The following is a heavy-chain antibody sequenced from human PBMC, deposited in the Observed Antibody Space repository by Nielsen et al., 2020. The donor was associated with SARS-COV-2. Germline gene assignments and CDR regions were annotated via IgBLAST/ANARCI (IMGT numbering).Heavy chain of an antibody. V-gene: IGHV3-30*02. J-gene: IGHJ4*02. CDR1: GFTFSSYG. CDR3: ATQRCNWNAKPLWFFDY. CDR2: IRYDGSNK. D-gene: IGHD1-1*01. Sequence: GESLKISCAVSGFTFSSYGMHWVRQAPGKGLEWVAFIRYDGSNKYYADSVKGRFTISRDNSKNTLYLQMNSLRAEDTAVYYCATQRCNWNAKPLWFFDYWGQGTLVTVSS.